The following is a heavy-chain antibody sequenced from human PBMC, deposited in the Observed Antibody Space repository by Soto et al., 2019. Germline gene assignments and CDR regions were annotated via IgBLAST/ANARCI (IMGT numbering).Heavy chain of an antibody. Sequence: GASVKVSCKVSGYTLTELSMHWVRQAPGQGLEWMGGIIPIFGTANYAQKFQGRVAITADESTSTAYMELSSLRSEDTAVYYCARDGSGYSYAQGIFDIW. CDR2: IIPIFGTA. V-gene: IGHV1-69*13. CDR1: GYTLTELS. CDR3: ARDGSGYSYAQGIFDI. D-gene: IGHD5-18*01. J-gene: IGHJ3*02.